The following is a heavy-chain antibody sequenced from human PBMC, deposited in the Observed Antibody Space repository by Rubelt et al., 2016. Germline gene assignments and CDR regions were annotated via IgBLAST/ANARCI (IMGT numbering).Heavy chain of an antibody. CDR3: AKDSLGTNEYGEFDY. D-gene: IGHD1-1*01. CDR2: ITSDGTT. J-gene: IGHJ4*02. Sequence: EVQLLESGGDLVQPGGSLRLACAASGFTINTYAMSWVRQAPGKGLEWVSAITSDGTTYYANSVKGLFAISSDNSRNTLYLQMSSLRAEDTAVYYCAKDSLGTNEYGEFDYWGQGTMVSVSS. V-gene: IGHV3-23*01. CDR1: GFTINTYA.